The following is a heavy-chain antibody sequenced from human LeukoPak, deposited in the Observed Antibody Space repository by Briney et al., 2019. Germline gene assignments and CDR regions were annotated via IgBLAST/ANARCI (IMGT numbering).Heavy chain of an antibody. J-gene: IGHJ4*02. D-gene: IGHD4/OR15-4a*01. V-gene: IGHV3-53*01. Sequence: GGSLRLSCAASGFTFSSSAMSWVRQAPGKGLEWVSFIYSDNTHYSDSVKGRFTISRDNSKNTLYLQMNSLRAEDTAVYYCARRAGAYSHPYDHWGQGTLVTVSS. CDR2: IYSDNT. CDR3: ARRAGAYSHPYDH. CDR1: GFTFSSSA.